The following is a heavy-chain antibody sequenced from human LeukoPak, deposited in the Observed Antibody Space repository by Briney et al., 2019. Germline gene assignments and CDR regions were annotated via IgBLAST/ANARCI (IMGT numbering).Heavy chain of an antibody. J-gene: IGHJ4*02. CDR2: INPNSGGT. D-gene: IGHD4-23*01. V-gene: IGHV1-2*06. Sequence: ASVKVSCKASGYTFTGYHMHWVRQAPGQGLEWMGRINPNSGGTNYAQKFQGRVTMTRDTSISTAYMELSRLRSDDTAVYYCARDLDYGGNSAVPISDYWGQGTLVTVSS. CDR3: ARDLDYGGNSAVPISDY. CDR1: GYTFTGYH.